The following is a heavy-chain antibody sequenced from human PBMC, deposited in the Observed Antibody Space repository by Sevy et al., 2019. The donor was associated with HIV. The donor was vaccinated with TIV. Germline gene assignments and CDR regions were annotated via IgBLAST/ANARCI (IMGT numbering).Heavy chain of an antibody. D-gene: IGHD5-12*01. CDR1: GFIFNSYW. CDR2: IKEDGSEE. Sequence: GGSLRLSCEGSGFIFNSYWMSWVRQAPGKGLVWVANIKEDGSEENYVDSVKGRFTISRDNAKNSVYLEMNSLRVEDTAVYFCASEYSFAAFFDYWGQGTRVTVSS. J-gene: IGHJ4*02. CDR3: ASEYSFAAFFDY. V-gene: IGHV3-7*01.